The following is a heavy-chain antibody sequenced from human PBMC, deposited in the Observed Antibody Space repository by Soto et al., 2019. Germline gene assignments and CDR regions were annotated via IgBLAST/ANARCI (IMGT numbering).Heavy chain of an antibody. V-gene: IGHV4-31*03. Sequence: PSETMSLTFTVSSSHIYSGGYYWSWIRQHPGHGLEWIGYIYYSGSTYYNPSLKSRVTISVDTSKNQFSLKLSSVTAADTAVYYCARDRALDDCSGGSCYPTAWDIWGQGTMVT. CDR1: SSHIYSGGYY. J-gene: IGHJ3*02. CDR2: IYYSGST. D-gene: IGHD2-15*01. CDR3: ARDRALDDCSGGSCYPTAWDI.